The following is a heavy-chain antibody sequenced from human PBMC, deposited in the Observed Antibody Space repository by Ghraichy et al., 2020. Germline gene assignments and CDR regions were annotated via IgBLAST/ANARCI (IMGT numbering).Heavy chain of an antibody. CDR2: IYYSGST. D-gene: IGHD2-21*01. CDR3: ARVDGDIVVVIGARQVSDNWFDP. J-gene: IGHJ5*02. V-gene: IGHV4-59*01. CDR1: GGSISSYY. Sequence: SETLSLTCTVSGGSISSYYWSWIRQPPGKGLEWIGYIYYSGSTNYNPSLKSRVTISVDTSKNQFSLKLSSVTAADTAVYYCARVDGDIVVVIGARQVSDNWFDPWGQGTLVTVSS.